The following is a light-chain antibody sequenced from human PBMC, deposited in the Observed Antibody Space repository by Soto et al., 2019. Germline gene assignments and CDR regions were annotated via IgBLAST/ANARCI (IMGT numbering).Light chain of an antibody. CDR2: DAS. CDR3: QQRSNFALT. J-gene: IGKJ4*01. Sequence: EIVLTQSPATLSLSPGERATLSCRASQSVSSYLAWYQQKPGQAPRLLIYDASNRATGIPARFSGSGSGTYFTLTISSLEPEDFAVYYCQQRSNFALTFGGGTKVEIK. V-gene: IGKV3-11*01. CDR1: QSVSSY.